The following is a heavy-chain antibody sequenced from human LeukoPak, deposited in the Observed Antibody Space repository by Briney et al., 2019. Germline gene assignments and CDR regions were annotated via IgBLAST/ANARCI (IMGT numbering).Heavy chain of an antibody. Sequence: ASVKVSCKASGYTFTGYYMHWVRRAPGQGLEWMGRINPNSGGTNYAQKFQGRVTMTRDTSISTAYMELSRLRSDDTAVYYCASEHLLARGAFDIWGQGTMVTVSS. CDR1: GYTFTGYY. J-gene: IGHJ3*02. V-gene: IGHV1-2*06. CDR2: INPNSGGT. CDR3: ASEHLLARGAFDI.